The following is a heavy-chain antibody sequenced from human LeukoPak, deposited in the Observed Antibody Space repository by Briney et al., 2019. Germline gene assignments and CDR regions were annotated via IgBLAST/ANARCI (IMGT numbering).Heavy chain of an antibody. Sequence: GGSLRLSCAASGFTFSSYAMSWVRQAPGKGLEWVGRIKSKTDGGTTDYAAPVKGRFTISRDDSKNTLYLQMNSLKTEDAAVYYCTTATGSYTSIDYWGQGTLVTVSS. J-gene: IGHJ4*02. CDR2: IKSKTDGGTT. D-gene: IGHD3-10*01. V-gene: IGHV3-15*01. CDR1: GFTFSSYA. CDR3: TTATGSYTSIDY.